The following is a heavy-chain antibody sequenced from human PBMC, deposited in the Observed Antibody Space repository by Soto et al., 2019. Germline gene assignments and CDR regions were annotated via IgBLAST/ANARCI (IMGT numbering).Heavy chain of an antibody. D-gene: IGHD3-3*01. CDR2: IIPIFGTA. V-gene: IGHV1-69*06. J-gene: IGHJ6*02. Sequence: SVKVSCKASGGTFSSYAISWVRQAPGQGLEWMGGIIPIFGTANYAQKFQGRVTITADKSTSTAYMELSSLRSEDTAVYYCARGYYDFWSGYSRSHYGMDVWGQGTTVTVSS. CDR3: ARGYYDFWSGYSRSHYGMDV. CDR1: GGTFSSYA.